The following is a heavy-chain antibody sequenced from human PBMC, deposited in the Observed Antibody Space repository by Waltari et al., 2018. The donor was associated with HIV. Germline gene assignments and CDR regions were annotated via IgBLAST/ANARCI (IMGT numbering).Heavy chain of an antibody. J-gene: IGHJ3*01. CDR1: GYSFVRFW. CDR2: IYPADSDT. D-gene: IGHD1-26*01. CDR3: ARVRMGAGDAFDV. Sequence: LVQSGAEVKKLGQSLKISCQASGYSFVRFWIGWVGQKPGKGLGWVGNIYPADSDTKYSPTFEGQVTMSRDETVNTAYLQWRRLKSSDTGTYFCARVRMGAGDAFDVWGQGTTVTVSS. V-gene: IGHV5-51*01.